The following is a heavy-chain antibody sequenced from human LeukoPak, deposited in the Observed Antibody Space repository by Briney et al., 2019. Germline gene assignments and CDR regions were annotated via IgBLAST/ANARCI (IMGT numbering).Heavy chain of an antibody. J-gene: IGHJ4*02. D-gene: IGHD3-3*01. CDR2: IRYDGSIK. CDR3: AKVSPINPSGYLDY. Sequence: GGSLRLSCAASGFTFSSYGMHWVRQAPGKGLDWVAFIRYDGSIKDYADSMKGRFTISRDNSKNTLYLQMNSLRAEDTAVYYCAKVSPINPSGYLDYWGQGTLVTVSS. V-gene: IGHV3-30*02. CDR1: GFTFSSYG.